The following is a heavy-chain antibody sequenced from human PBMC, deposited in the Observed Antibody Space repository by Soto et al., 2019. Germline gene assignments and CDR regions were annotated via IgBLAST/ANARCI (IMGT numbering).Heavy chain of an antibody. CDR2: IIPILGIA. V-gene: IGHV1-69*02. CDR1: GGTFSSYT. CDR3: ASLWYGAPPSYGMDV. J-gene: IGHJ6*02. Sequence: QVQLVQSGAEVKKPGSSVKVSCKASGGTFSSYTISWVRQAPGQGLEWMGRIIPILGIANYAQKFQGRVTITADKSPSTAYRELSSLRSEDTAVYYCASLWYGAPPSYGMDVWGQGTTVTVSS. D-gene: IGHD4-17*01.